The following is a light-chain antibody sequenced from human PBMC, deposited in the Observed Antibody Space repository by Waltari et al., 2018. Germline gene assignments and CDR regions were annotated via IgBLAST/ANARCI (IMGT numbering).Light chain of an antibody. Sequence: EIVLTQSPGTLSLSPGERATLSCRTSQSVASYYIAWYHQKPGQAPRLLIYGASSRTTDIPDRFSGGGSGTDFTLTITRLEPEDFAVYYCQQYGTSPPWTFGQGTKVEVK. CDR3: QQYGTSPPWT. J-gene: IGKJ1*01. V-gene: IGKV3-20*01. CDR2: GAS. CDR1: QSVASYY.